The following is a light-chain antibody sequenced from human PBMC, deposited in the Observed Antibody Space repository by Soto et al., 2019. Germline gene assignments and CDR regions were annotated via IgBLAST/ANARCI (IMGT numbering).Light chain of an antibody. V-gene: IGKV3-11*01. CDR3: QQRIWPRIT. J-gene: IGKJ2*01. CDR1: QTISRH. Sequence: EIVLTQSPATLSLSPGETATLSCRASQTISRHLAWYQRKPGQAPRLLIYDISYRDTGVPARFSGSGSGTDFTLTIRSLEPEDSAVYYCQQRIWPRITFGQGTRLEIK. CDR2: DIS.